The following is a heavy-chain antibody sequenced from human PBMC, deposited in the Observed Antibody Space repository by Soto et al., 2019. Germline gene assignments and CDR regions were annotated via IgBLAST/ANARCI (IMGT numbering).Heavy chain of an antibody. J-gene: IGHJ6*02. V-gene: IGHV3-7*01. CDR2: IKQDGSEK. CDR3: ARVGSSWYHYYYGMDV. D-gene: IGHD6-13*01. Sequence: GGSLRLSCAASGFTFSGYWMSWVRQAPGKGLEWVANIKQDGSEKYYVDSVKGRFTISRDNAKNSLYLQMNSLRAEDTAVYYCARVGSSWYHYYYGMDVWGQGTTVTVSS. CDR1: GFTFSGYW.